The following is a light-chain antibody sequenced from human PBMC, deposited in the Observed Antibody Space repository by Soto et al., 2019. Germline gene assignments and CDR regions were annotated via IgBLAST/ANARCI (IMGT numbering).Light chain of an antibody. Sequence: EIVLTQSPGTLSLSPGERATLSCRASQSVSSSYLAWYQQKPGQAPRLLIYGASSRATGIPDRFSGCGSGTDFTLTISRLRAEDFAVYYCQQYGSSPGTFGLGTKVDIK. V-gene: IGKV3-20*01. J-gene: IGKJ1*01. CDR3: QQYGSSPGT. CDR2: GAS. CDR1: QSVSSSY.